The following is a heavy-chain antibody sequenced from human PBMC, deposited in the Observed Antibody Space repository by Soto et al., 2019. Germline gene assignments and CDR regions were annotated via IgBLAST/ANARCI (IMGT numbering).Heavy chain of an antibody. V-gene: IGHV4-59*01. J-gene: IGHJ4*02. D-gene: IGHD1-26*01. Sequence: SETLSLTCPVSGGSISSYYWSWIRQPPGKGLEWIGYIYYSGSTNYNPSLKSRVTISVDTSKNQFSLKLSSVTAADTAVYYCARGKWELLSFDYWGERTVVTV. CDR1: GGSISSYY. CDR2: IYYSGST. CDR3: ARGKWELLSFDY.